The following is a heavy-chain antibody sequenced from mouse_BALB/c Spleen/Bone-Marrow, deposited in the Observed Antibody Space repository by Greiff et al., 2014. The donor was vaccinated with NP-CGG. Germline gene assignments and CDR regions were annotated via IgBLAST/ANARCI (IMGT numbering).Heavy chain of an antibody. D-gene: IGHD2-14*01. Sequence: EVQLEESGGAFVQPGGSRKLSCAASGFTFSDYGMAWVRQAPGKGPEWVECISNLAYSIYYTDTVTGRFTISRENAKNTPYLEMSSLRTEDTAMYYCARESNREAMDYWGQGTSVTVSS. CDR2: ISNLAYSI. V-gene: IGHV5-15*02. CDR3: ARESNREAMDY. CDR1: GFTFSDYG. J-gene: IGHJ4*01.